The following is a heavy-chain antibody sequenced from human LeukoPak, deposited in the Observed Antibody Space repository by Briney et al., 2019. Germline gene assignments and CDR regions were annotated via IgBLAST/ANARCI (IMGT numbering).Heavy chain of an antibody. CDR2: INPNSGNT. J-gene: IGHJ5*02. D-gene: IGHD6-13*01. V-gene: IGHV1-8*03. Sequence: ASVKVSCKASGYTFTSYDINWVRQATGQGLEWMGWINPNSGNTGYAQKFQGRVTITRNTSISTAYMELSSLRSEDTAVYYCARRKHSSSWYRSMWDWFDPWGQGTLVTVSS. CDR1: GYTFTSYD. CDR3: ARRKHSSSWYRSMWDWFDP.